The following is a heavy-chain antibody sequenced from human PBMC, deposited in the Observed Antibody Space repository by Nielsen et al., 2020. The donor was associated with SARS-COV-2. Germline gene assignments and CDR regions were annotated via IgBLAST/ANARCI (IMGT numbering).Heavy chain of an antibody. CDR2: ITSGLNSYAT. CDR1: GFTFSGPA. CDR3: ARQDSSGWFKYYYYMDV. D-gene: IGHD6-19*01. Sequence: GESLKISCAASGFTFSGPAMHWVRQASGKGLEWVGRITSGLNSYATAYAASVKGRFTIARDDSSNTAYLQMNSLKTEDTALYYCARQDSSGWFKYYYYMDVWGKGTTVTVSS. V-gene: IGHV3-73*01. J-gene: IGHJ6*03.